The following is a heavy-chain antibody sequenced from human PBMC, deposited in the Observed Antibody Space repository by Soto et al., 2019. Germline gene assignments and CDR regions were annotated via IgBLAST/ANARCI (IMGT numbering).Heavy chain of an antibody. Sequence: GGSLRLSCAASGFTCSSYDMSWVRQAPGKGLEWVSTILVAGSTHYPDSVKGRFAISRDISKNTVFLQMNSLTAGDTAVYYCAKATATGGGAFDICGQGTVVTVSS. V-gene: IGHV3-23*01. CDR2: ILVAGST. CDR1: GFTCSSYD. J-gene: IGHJ3*02. CDR3: AKATATGGGAFDI. D-gene: IGHD2-8*02.